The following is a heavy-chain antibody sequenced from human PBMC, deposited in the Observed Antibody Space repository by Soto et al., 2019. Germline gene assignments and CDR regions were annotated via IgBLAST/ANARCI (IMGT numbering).Heavy chain of an antibody. Sequence: SETLSLTCTVSGGSVGSGSYYWSWIRQPPGKGLEWIGYIYYSGSTNYNPSLKSRVTISVDTSKNQFSLKLSSVTAADTAVYYCARGSGSYGFKWGQGTLVTVSS. V-gene: IGHV4-61*01. CDR3: ARGSGSYGFK. CDR2: IYYSGST. D-gene: IGHD5-18*01. J-gene: IGHJ4*02. CDR1: GGSVGSGSYY.